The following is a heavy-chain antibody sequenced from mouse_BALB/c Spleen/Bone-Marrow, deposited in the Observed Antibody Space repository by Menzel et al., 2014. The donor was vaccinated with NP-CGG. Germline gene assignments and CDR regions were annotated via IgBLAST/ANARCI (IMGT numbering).Heavy chain of an antibody. CDR1: GFTFSSFG. D-gene: IGHD1-1*01. V-gene: IGHV5-17*02. Sequence: EVKVVESGGGLVQPGGSRKLSCAASGFTFSSFGMHWVRQAPGKGLEWVAYISSGSSTIYYADTVKGRFTISRDNPKNTLFLQMTSLRSEDTAMYYCASSPYGYFDYWGQGTTLTVSS. J-gene: IGHJ2*01. CDR3: ASSPYGYFDY. CDR2: ISSGSSTI.